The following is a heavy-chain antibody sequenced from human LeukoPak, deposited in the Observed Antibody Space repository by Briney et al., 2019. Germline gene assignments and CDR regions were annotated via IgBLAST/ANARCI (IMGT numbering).Heavy chain of an antibody. J-gene: IGHJ6*03. Sequence: PSETLSLTCTLSGGSISSSSYYWGWIRQPPGKGLEWIGSIYYSGSTNYNPSLKSRVTISVDTSKNQFSLNLNSVTAADTAEYFCARTPGSAYYPYYYMDVWGKGTTVTVSS. V-gene: IGHV4-39*07. D-gene: IGHD6-19*01. CDR3: ARTPGSAYYPYYYMDV. CDR2: IYYSGST. CDR1: GGSISSSSYY.